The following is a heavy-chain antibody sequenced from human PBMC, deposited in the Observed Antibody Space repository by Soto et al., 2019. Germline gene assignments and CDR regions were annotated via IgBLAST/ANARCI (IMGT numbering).Heavy chain of an antibody. D-gene: IGHD3-22*01. Sequence: EVQLVESGGGLVKPGGSLRLSCAASGFTFSSYSMNWVRQAPGKGLEWVSSISSSSSYIYYADSVKGRFTISRDNAKNSLYLQMNSLRAEDTAVYYCARGNYYDSSGYYYVNAFDIWGQGTMVTVSS. V-gene: IGHV3-21*01. CDR1: GFTFSSYS. J-gene: IGHJ3*02. CDR2: ISSSSSYI. CDR3: ARGNYYDSSGYYYVNAFDI.